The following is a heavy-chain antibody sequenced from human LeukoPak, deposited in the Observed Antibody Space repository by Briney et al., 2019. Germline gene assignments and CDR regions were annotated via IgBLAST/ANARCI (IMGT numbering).Heavy chain of an antibody. V-gene: IGHV3-21*01. CDR2: ISSSSSYI. Sequence: GGSLRLSCAASGFTFSSYSMNWVRQAPGKGLEWVSSISSSSSYIYYADSVKGRFTISRDSSKNTLFLQMNSLRAEDTAVYYCAREIAPYYFDCWGQGTLVTVPS. CDR1: GFTFSSYS. J-gene: IGHJ4*02. CDR3: AREIAPYYFDC.